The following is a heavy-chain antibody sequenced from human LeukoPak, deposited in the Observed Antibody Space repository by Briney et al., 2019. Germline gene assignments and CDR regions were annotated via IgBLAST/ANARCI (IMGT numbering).Heavy chain of an antibody. CDR2: IYHSGST. CDR1: GYSISSGYY. V-gene: IGHV4-38-2*02. Sequence: SETLSLTCTVSGYSISSGYYWGWIRQPPGKGLEWIGSIYHSGSTYYNPSLKSRVTISVDTSKNQFSLKLSSVTAADTAVYYCARDHNYDGSGYYYAPLGYWGQGTLVTVSS. CDR3: ARDHNYDGSGYYYAPLGY. D-gene: IGHD3-22*01. J-gene: IGHJ4*02.